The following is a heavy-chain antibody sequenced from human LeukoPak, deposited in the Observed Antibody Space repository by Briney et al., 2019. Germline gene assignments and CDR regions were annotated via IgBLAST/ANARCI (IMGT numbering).Heavy chain of an antibody. V-gene: IGHV4-34*01. CDR3: ARGSPIVLMVYAGGREFYFDY. J-gene: IGHJ4*02. Sequence: PSETLSLTCAVYGGSFSGYYWSWIRQPPGKGLEWIGEINHSGSTNYNPSLKSRVTISVDTSMNQFSLKLSSVTAADTAVYYCARGSPIVLMVYAGGREFYFDYWGQGTLITVSS. D-gene: IGHD2-8*01. CDR2: INHSGST. CDR1: GGSFSGYY.